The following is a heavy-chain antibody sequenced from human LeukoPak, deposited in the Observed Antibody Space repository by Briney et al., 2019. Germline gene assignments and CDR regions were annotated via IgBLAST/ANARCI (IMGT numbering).Heavy chain of an antibody. V-gene: IGHV4-4*02. CDR1: GGSMSSSNW. Sequence: SETLSLTCAVSGGSMSSSNWWSWVRQPPGKGLEWIGEIYHSGSTYYNPSLKSRVTISVDRSKNQFSLKLSSVTAADTAVYYCARVRSSKGAFDIWGQGTMVTVSS. CDR3: ARVRSSKGAFDI. CDR2: IYHSGST. J-gene: IGHJ3*02. D-gene: IGHD6-6*01.